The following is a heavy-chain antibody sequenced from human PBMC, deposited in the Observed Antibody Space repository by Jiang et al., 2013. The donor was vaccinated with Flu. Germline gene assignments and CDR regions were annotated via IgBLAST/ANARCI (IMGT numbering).Heavy chain of an antibody. CDR1: GFTFSSYA. CDR2: ISGSGGST. Sequence: QLLESGGGLVQPGGSLRLSCAASGFTFSSYAMSWVRQAPGKGLEWVSAISGSGGSTYYADSVKGRFTISRDNSKNTLYLQMNSLRAEDTAVYYCALYGSGSYYMYYFDYWGQGTLVTVSS. CDR3: ALYGSGSYYMYYFDY. V-gene: IGHV3-23*01. J-gene: IGHJ4*02. D-gene: IGHD3-10*01.